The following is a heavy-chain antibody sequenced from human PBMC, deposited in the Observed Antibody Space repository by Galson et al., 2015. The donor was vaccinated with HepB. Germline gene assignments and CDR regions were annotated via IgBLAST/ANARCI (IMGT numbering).Heavy chain of an antibody. Sequence: SLRLSCAASELAFRSYGMNWVRQAPGKGLEWVSVIGTSDVSTYYADSVKGRFAISRDHSRNTVYLQMNSLKDEDTAVYYCAKNRAKWAQPVGHGIFDIWGQGTMVTVSS. CDR2: IGTSDVST. CDR1: ELAFRSYG. CDR3: AKNRAKWAQPVGHGIFDI. D-gene: IGHD1-1*01. J-gene: IGHJ3*02. V-gene: IGHV3-23*01.